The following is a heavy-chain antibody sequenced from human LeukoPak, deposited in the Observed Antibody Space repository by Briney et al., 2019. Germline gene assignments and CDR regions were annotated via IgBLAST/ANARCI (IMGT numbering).Heavy chain of an antibody. V-gene: IGHV4-30-4*08. D-gene: IGHD3-3*02. Sequence: PSQTLSLTCTVSGASISSGDYYWSWIRQPPGKGLEWIGSIYYSGSTFHYNPSLKSRVAISIDTSKNQFSLSLSSVTAVDTAVYYCPSTIFSRPSFFGATGFAPWGQGTRVTVPS. CDR3: PSTIFSRPSFFGATGFAP. J-gene: IGHJ5*02. CDR2: IYYSGST. CDR1: GASISSGDYY.